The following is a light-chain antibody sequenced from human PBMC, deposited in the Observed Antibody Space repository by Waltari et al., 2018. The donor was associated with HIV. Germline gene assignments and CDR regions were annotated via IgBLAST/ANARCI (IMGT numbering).Light chain of an antibody. Sequence: SSELTQPPSVSVSPGQTARLTCYGNALSNKYTYWYPQKSGQAPVLVIYEDSKRPSGIPERFSGSSSGTMATLTISGAQVEDEADYYCYSTDSSGNHRVFGGGTKLTVL. CDR1: ALSNKY. CDR2: EDS. V-gene: IGLV3-10*01. CDR3: YSTDSSGNHRV. J-gene: IGLJ3*02.